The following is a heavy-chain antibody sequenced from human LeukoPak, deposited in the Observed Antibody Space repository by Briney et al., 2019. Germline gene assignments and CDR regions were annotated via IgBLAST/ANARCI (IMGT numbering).Heavy chain of an antibody. CDR2: INGANTKT. CDR1: GYTFTGNA. J-gene: IGHJ4*02. CDR3: ARGAGEGSWLIDY. Sequence: ASVKVSCKASGYTFTGNAINWVRQAPGQRLEWMGCINGANTKTEYSHEFQGRVTITRDTSASTAYMELSSLTSEDMAVYFCARGAGEGSWLIDYWGQGTLVIVSS. D-gene: IGHD3-16*01. V-gene: IGHV1-3*03.